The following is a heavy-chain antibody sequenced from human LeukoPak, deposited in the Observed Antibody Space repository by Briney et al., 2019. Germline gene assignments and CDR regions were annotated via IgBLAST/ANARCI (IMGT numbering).Heavy chain of an antibody. CDR2: IYPGDSDT. CDR3: ARLYGSGSFYTHFDN. Sequence: GESLKISCKGSGYSFSTYCIAWVRQMPGKGLEWMGIIYPGDSDTRYSPSLQGLVTISADKSISTAYLQWSSLKASDTAMYYCARLYGSGSFYTHFDNWGQGTLVTVSS. CDR1: GYSFSTYC. J-gene: IGHJ4*02. V-gene: IGHV5-51*01. D-gene: IGHD3-10*01.